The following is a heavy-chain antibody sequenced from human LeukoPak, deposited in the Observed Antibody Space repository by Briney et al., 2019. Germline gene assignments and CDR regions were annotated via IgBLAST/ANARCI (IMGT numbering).Heavy chain of an antibody. CDR2: INHSGST. D-gene: IGHD3-9*01. V-gene: IGHV4-34*01. CDR3: ARGSKYYDILG. Sequence: SETLPLTCAVYGGSFSGYYWSWIRQPPGKGLEWIGEINHSGSTNYNPSLKSRVTISVDTSKNQFSLKLSSVTAADTAVYYCARGSKYYDILGWGQGTLVTVSS. J-gene: IGHJ4*02. CDR1: GGSFSGYY.